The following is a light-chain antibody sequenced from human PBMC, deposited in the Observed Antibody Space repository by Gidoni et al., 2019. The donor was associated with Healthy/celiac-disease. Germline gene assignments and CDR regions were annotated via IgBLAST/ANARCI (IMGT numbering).Light chain of an antibody. CDR2: DAS. Sequence: DIQLTQSPSTLSASVGDRVTITCRASQSISSWLAWYQQKPGKATQLLIYDASSLESGVPSRFSGSGSGTEFTLTISSLQPDDFATYYYQQYNSYWTFGQGTKVEIK. J-gene: IGKJ1*01. V-gene: IGKV1-5*01. CDR3: QQYNSYWT. CDR1: QSISSW.